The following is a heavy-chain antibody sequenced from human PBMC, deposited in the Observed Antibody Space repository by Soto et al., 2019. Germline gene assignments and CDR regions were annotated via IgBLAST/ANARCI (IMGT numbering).Heavy chain of an antibody. CDR2: ITDTGGDA. D-gene: IGHD3-10*01. J-gene: IGHJ4*02. Sequence: GGSLRLSCVASGLTFGSRAMSWVRQAPGEGLQWVSTITDTGGDAKYADSVRGRFVISRDNSKKTLYLQMTSLTAEDSAMYYCARGSTDSYPGSRIFDFWGRGTLVTVSS. CDR3: ARGSTDSYPGSRIFDF. V-gene: IGHV3-23*01. CDR1: GLTFGSRA.